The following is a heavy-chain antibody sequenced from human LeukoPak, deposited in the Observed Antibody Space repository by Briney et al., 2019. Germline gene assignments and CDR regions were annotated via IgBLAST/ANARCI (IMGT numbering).Heavy chain of an antibody. CDR3: AREVRGGNSFDY. J-gene: IGHJ4*02. Sequence: GGSLRLSCAASGFTVSSNYMSWVRQAPGKGLEWVSLIYSGGSTYYADSVKGRFIISRDSSKNTLYLQMNSLRAEDTAVYHCAREVRGGNSFDYWGQGTLVTVSS. V-gene: IGHV3-66*01. CDR1: GFTVSSNY. CDR2: IYSGGST. D-gene: IGHD3-10*01.